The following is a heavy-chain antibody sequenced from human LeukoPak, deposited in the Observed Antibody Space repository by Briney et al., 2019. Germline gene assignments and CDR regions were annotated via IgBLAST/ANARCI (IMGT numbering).Heavy chain of an antibody. CDR1: GGSISSYY. V-gene: IGHV4-4*07. Sequence: SETLSLTSTVSGGSISSYYWSWIRQPAGKGLEWIGRIYASGSTNYNPSLKSRVTMLVDTSKKQFSLKLTSVTATDTAVYYCARGLRSQWLPDYWGQGTLVTVSS. CDR3: ARGLRSQWLPDY. CDR2: IYASGST. D-gene: IGHD5-12*01. J-gene: IGHJ4*02.